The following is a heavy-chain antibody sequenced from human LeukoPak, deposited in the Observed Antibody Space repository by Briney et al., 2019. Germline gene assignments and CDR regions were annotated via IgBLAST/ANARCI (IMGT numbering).Heavy chain of an antibody. Sequence: PGGSLRLSCAASGFTFSDYWVQWVRQAPGEGLVWGARINMGGSDTTYADNMKGRFTTSRDNPKSTLSLQMNSLRVEDTAVYFCARDRSPTNGGFDYWGQGTQVTVSS. D-gene: IGHD7-27*01. CDR1: GFTFSDYW. V-gene: IGHV3-74*01. J-gene: IGHJ4*02. CDR3: ARDRSPTNGGFDY. CDR2: INMGGSDT.